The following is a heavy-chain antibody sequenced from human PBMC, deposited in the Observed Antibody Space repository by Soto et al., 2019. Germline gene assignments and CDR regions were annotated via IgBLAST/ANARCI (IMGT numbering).Heavy chain of an antibody. V-gene: IGHV1-8*01. CDR2: MNPSSGNT. CDR1: GYTFTSYD. J-gene: IGHJ5*02. CDR3: ARGWYYGSGSPFDP. Sequence: QVQLVQSGAEVKKPGASVKASCKASGYTFTSYDINWVRQATGQGHEWMGWMNPSSGNTGYAQKFQGRVTITSNTSISTAYMVLSSLGSEDTAVYYCARGWYYGSGSPFDPWGQGTLVTVSS. D-gene: IGHD3-10*01.